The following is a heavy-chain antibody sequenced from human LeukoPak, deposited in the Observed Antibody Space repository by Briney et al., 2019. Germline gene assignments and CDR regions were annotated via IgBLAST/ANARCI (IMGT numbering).Heavy chain of an antibody. Sequence: GGSLRLSCAASGFTFSNYAMSWVRQAPGKGLEWVSGISAGGSTTFYADSVRGRFTISRDNSKNTLFLQMNSLRAEDAALYYCAKGTISVLDYWGQGTLVT. CDR2: ISAGGSTT. CDR3: AKGTISVLDY. J-gene: IGHJ4*02. CDR1: GFTFSNYA. V-gene: IGHV3-23*01. D-gene: IGHD2-21*01.